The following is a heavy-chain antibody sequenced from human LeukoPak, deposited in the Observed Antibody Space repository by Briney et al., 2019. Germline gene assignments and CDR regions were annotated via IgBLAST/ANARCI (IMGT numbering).Heavy chain of an antibody. V-gene: IGHV3-23*01. CDR1: GFTFSNYA. Sequence: GGSLRLSCAASGFTFSNYAMSWVRQAPGKGLEWVSDISGSGGSTYYADSVKGRFIISRDNSKNTLYLQMNSLRAEDTAVYYCATGPGTLYYYYMDVWGKGTTVTVSS. CDR2: ISGSGGST. CDR3: ATGPGTLYYYYMDV. J-gene: IGHJ6*03.